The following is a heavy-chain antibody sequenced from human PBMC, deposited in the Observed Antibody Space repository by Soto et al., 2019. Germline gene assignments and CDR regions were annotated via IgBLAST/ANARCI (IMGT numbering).Heavy chain of an antibody. CDR3: AALPPRIVVVVLPIPT. J-gene: IGHJ4*02. D-gene: IGHD2-15*01. CDR2: IYHTGST. CDR1: GASISSTNW. Sequence: QVQLQESGPRLVKPSGTLSLTCAVSGASISSTNWWTWVRQPPGKGLEWIGEIYHTGSTKYNPSLKSRVTISLAKSNNHSSLNLSSVTAADTAVYYCAALPPRIVVVVLPIPTWGQGTLVTVSS. V-gene: IGHV4-4*02.